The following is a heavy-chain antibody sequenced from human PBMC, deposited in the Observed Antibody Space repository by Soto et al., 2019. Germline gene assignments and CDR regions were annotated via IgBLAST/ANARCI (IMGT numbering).Heavy chain of an antibody. CDR1: GYTFTDYW. J-gene: IGHJ4*02. CDR2: IYPGDSDT. V-gene: IGHV5-51*01. Sequence: GESLKISCKGSGYTFTDYWIGWVRQLPGKGLEWMGIIYPGDSDTRFSPSFQGHVTTTDEKPTSTAYLQWSSLKAAATSMYYCARQVSGWYAGYWGQGTLVTVSS. CDR3: ARQVSGWYAGY. D-gene: IGHD6-19*01.